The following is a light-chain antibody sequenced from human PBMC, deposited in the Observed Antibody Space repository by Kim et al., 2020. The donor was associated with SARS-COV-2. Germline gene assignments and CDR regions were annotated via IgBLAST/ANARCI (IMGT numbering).Light chain of an antibody. Sequence: AASVGDRVTITCLASQSINNWLAWYQQKPGKAPTLLLYKTSSLERGVPSRFSGSGSGTEFTLIISSLQPDDFATYYCQQYNSLWTFGQGTKVDIK. V-gene: IGKV1-5*03. CDR2: KTS. CDR3: QQYNSLWT. CDR1: QSINNW. J-gene: IGKJ1*01.